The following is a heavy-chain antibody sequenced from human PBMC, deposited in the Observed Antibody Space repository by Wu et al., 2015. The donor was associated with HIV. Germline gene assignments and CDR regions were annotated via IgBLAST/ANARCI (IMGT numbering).Heavy chain of an antibody. CDR3: ASLASNYRSTID. V-gene: IGHV1-69*05. J-gene: IGHJ4*02. CDR2: IVPILGMP. D-gene: IGHD2-2*01. CDR1: GGTFNTYA. Sequence: QVQLVQSGAEVKKPGSSVKVSCKASGGTFNTYAFTWVRQAPGQGLEWVGGIVPILGMPDYAEKFQGRVSIYTDESATTGYMELNTLRFEDTAIYYCASLASNYRSTIDWGQGTLVTVSS.